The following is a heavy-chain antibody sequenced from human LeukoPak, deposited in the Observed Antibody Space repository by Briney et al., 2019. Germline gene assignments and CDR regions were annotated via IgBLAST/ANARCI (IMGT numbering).Heavy chain of an antibody. Sequence: GGSLRLSCAASGFTFDDYGMSWVRQAPGKGLEWVSGINWNGGTIGYADSVMGRFTISRDNAKNSLYLQMNSLRAEDTALYYCARYGFYCSSTSCYIFDNWGQGTLVTVSS. D-gene: IGHD2-2*02. V-gene: IGHV3-20*04. CDR2: INWNGGTI. CDR3: ARYGFYCSSTSCYIFDN. CDR1: GFTFDDYG. J-gene: IGHJ5*02.